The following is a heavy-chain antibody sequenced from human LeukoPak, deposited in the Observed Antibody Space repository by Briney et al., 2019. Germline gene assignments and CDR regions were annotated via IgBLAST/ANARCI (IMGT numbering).Heavy chain of an antibody. Sequence: KPSETLSLTCTVSGGSISSSSYYWGWIRQPPGKGLEWIGSIYYSGSTYYNPSLKSRVTISVDTSKNQFSLKLSSVTAADTAVYYCARGDTYSYGRFDYWGQGTLVTASS. CDR1: GGSISSSSYY. V-gene: IGHV4-39*01. CDR2: IYYSGST. D-gene: IGHD5-18*01. J-gene: IGHJ4*02. CDR3: ARGDTYSYGRFDY.